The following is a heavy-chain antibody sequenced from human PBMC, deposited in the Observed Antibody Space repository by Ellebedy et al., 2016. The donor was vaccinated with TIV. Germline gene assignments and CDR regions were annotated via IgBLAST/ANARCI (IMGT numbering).Heavy chain of an antibody. CDR2: INPNSGGT. Sequence: ASVKVSCKASGYLFTGYYVHWVRQAPGQGLEWMAWINPNSGGTKYAQQFQGRVTLTRDTSINTAYMELSSLRSDDTAVYYCTRGFSIAVAGNWFDPWGQGTLVTVSS. CDR1: GYLFTGYY. D-gene: IGHD6-19*01. CDR3: TRGFSIAVAGNWFDP. J-gene: IGHJ5*02. V-gene: IGHV1-2*02.